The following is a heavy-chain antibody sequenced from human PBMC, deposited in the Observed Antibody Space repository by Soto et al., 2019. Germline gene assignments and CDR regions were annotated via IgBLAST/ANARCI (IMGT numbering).Heavy chain of an antibody. Sequence: GGSLRLSCAASGFTFSSYGMHWVRQAPGKGLEWVAVISYDGSNKYYADSVKGRFTISRDNSKNTLYLQMNSLRAEDTAVYYCAKGGPYYYDSSGHFDYWGQGTLVTVSS. D-gene: IGHD3-22*01. CDR3: AKGGPYYYDSSGHFDY. J-gene: IGHJ4*02. V-gene: IGHV3-30*18. CDR2: ISYDGSNK. CDR1: GFTFSSYG.